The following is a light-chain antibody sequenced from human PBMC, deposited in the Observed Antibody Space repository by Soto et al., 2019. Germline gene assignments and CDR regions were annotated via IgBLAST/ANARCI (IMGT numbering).Light chain of an antibody. CDR3: QQSYTTPRT. CDR2: GAS. CDR1: QNIRTY. J-gene: IGKJ1*01. Sequence: QMTQSPSSLSASVGARVTITCRASQNIRTYLNWYQQKPGKAPSLLIYGASTLQSGVPSRFSGSGSATDFTLTITSLQPEDFATYYCQQSYTTPRTFGQSTKVEIK. V-gene: IGKV1-39*01.